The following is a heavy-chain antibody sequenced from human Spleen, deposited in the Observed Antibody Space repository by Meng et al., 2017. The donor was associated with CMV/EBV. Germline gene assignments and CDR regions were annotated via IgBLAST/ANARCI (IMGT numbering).Heavy chain of an antibody. CDR1: GFTFTTSA. Sequence: SVKVSCKASGFTFTTSAVQWVRQARGQRPEWIGWIVVDRGSTKYAQKFQERVTITRDMSTSTAYMELSSLRSEDTAVYYCARDFKIGGVAAAPALDYYYYGMDVWGQGTTVTVSS. CDR3: ARDFKIGGVAAAPALDYYYYGMDV. J-gene: IGHJ6*02. V-gene: IGHV1-58*01. D-gene: IGHD2-2*01. CDR2: IVVDRGST.